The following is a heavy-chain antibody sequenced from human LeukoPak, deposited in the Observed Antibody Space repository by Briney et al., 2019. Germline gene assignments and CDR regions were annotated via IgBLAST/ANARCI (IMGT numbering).Heavy chain of an antibody. Sequence: GASVKVSCKASGYTFTSYGISWVRQAPGQGLEWMGWISAYNGNTNYAQKLQGRVTMTTDTSTSTAYMELRSLRSDDTAVYYCARFSSFGVVIIAEEDFDYWGQGTLVTVSS. J-gene: IGHJ4*02. CDR2: ISAYNGNT. CDR3: ARFSSFGVVIIAEEDFDY. V-gene: IGHV1-18*01. D-gene: IGHD3-3*01. CDR1: GYTFTSYG.